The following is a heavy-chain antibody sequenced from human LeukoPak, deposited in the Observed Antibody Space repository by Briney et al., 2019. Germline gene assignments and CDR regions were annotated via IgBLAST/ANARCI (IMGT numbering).Heavy chain of an antibody. CDR2: IYPGDSDT. D-gene: IGHD3-22*01. CDR1: GYRFISYW. J-gene: IGHJ4*02. CDR3: ARTHVGYYDSSGYYPHLFDY. V-gene: IGHV5-51*01. Sequence: GESLKISCKGSGYRFISYWIGWVRQMPGKGLEWMGIIYPGDSDTRYSPSFQGQVTISADKSISTAYLQWSSLKASDTAMYYCARTHVGYYDSSGYYPHLFDYWGQGTLVTVSS.